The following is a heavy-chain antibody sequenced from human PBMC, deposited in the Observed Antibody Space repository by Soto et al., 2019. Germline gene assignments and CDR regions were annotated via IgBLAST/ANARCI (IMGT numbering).Heavy chain of an antibody. CDR2: ISSSSYI. V-gene: IGHV3-21*01. CDR3: ARENDLIVGATPYFDY. CDR1: GFTFSSYS. D-gene: IGHD1-26*01. Sequence: GGSLRLSCAASGFTFSSYSMNWVRQAPGKGLEWVSSISSSSYIYYADSVKGRFTISRDNAKNSLYLQMNSLRAEDTAVYYCARENDLIVGATPYFDYWGQGTLVTVSS. J-gene: IGHJ4*02.